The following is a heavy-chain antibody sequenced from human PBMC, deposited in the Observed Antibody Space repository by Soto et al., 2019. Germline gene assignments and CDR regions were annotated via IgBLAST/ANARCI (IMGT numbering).Heavy chain of an antibody. J-gene: IGHJ5*01. CDR3: SSGGFYTWHS. D-gene: IGHD3-10*01. V-gene: IGHV4-4*02. Sequence: QVQLQESGPGLVKPSGTLSLTCAVSGGSVSGVSWWSWVRQPPGKVLEWIGEIFRSGTTNYNPPLKSRITISTDKSRNQFSLKLTSVAASATAVYYCSSGGFYTWHSRGQGTLVTVSS. CDR2: IFRSGTT. CDR1: GGSVSGVSW.